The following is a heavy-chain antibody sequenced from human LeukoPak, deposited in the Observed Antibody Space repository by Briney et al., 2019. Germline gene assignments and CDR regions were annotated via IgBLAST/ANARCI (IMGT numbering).Heavy chain of an antibody. D-gene: IGHD3-10*01. CDR3: ARILLWFGELTHFDS. CDR2: IYYSGST. V-gene: IGHV4-39*02. J-gene: IGHJ4*02. Sequence: SETLSLTCTVSGGSISSNNYYWGWIRQPPGKGLEWIGSIYYSGSTYNNPSLKSRVTISVDTSNDHFSLKLSSVTAADTAVYYCARILLWFGELTHFDSWGQGTLVTVSS. CDR1: GGSISSNNYY.